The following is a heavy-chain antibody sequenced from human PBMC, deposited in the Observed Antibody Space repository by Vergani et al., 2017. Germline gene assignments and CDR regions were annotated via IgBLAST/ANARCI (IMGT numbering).Heavy chain of an antibody. CDR2: IYSGGST. Sequence: EVQLVESGGGLVQPGGSLRLSCAASGFTVSSNYMSGVRQAPGKGLEWVSVIYSGGSTYYADSVKGRFTISRHNSKNTLYLQMNSLRAEDTAVYYCARGGDEVAAGAFDIWGQGTMVTVSS. CDR1: GFTVSSNY. V-gene: IGHV3-53*04. CDR3: ARGGDEVAAGAFDI. J-gene: IGHJ3*02. D-gene: IGHD2-15*01.